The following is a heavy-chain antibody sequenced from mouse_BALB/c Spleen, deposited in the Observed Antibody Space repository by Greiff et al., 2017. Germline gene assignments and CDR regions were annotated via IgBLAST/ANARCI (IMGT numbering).Heavy chain of an antibody. J-gene: IGHJ4*01. D-gene: IGHD1-1*01. CDR1: GYSFTGYF. V-gene: IGHV1-37*01. Sequence: EVKLQESGPELVKPGASVKISCKASGYSFTGYFMNWVKQSHGKSLEWIGRINPYNGDTFYNQKFKGKATLTVDKSSSTAHMELLSLTSEDSAVYYCGRGFTTVVARGYAMDYWGQGTSVTVSS. CDR2: INPYNGDT. CDR3: GRGFTTVVARGYAMDY.